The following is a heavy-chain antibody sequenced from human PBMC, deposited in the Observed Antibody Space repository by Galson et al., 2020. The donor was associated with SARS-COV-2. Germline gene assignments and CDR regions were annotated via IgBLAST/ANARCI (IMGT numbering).Heavy chain of an antibody. J-gene: IGHJ6*02. CDR1: GFTFSSFP. CDR2: ISYDGSKK. D-gene: IGHD3-3*02. Sequence: GESLKISCTASGFTFSSFPMHWVRQAPGKGLEWMAFISYDGSKKYYADSVEGRFTISRDNSKHTVFLQMDSLRPEDTAVYYCARGKGQHSSQYVFGLDVWGQGTTVIVSS. CDR3: ARGKGQHSSQYVFGLDV. V-gene: IGHV3-30*04.